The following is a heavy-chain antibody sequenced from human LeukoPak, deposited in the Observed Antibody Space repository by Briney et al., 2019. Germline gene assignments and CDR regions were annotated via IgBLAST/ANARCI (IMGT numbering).Heavy chain of an antibody. CDR2: IRYDGSNK. CDR1: GFTFSSYG. Sequence: GGSLRLSCAASGFTFSSYGMHWVRQAPGKGLEGVAFIRYDGSNKYYADSVKGRFTISRDNSKNTLYLQMNSLRAEDTAVYYCAKGGHSGPTTGLRTDYYMDVWGKGTTVTVSS. D-gene: IGHD5-12*01. CDR3: AKGGHSGPTTGLRTDYYMDV. V-gene: IGHV3-30*02. J-gene: IGHJ6*03.